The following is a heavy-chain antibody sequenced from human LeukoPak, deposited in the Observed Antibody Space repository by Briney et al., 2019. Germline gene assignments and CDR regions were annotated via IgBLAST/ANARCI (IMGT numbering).Heavy chain of an antibody. CDR1: GFTFDDYA. Sequence: GRSLRLSCAASGFTFDDYAMHWVRQAPGKGLEWVSAISGSDGNTYYADSVKGRFTISRDNSKNTLYLQMNSLRAEDTAIYYCAKDPGGYYYYFDYWGQGTLVTVSS. CDR2: ISGSDGNT. V-gene: IGHV3-23*01. CDR3: AKDPGGYYYYFDY. J-gene: IGHJ4*02. D-gene: IGHD3-3*01.